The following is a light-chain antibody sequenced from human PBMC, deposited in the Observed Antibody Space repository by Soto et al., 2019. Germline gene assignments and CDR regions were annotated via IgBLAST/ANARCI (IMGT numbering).Light chain of an antibody. V-gene: IGLV2-14*03. J-gene: IGLJ1*01. Sequence: QSALTQPASVSGSPGQSIAISCTGTSSDVGGYNYVSWYQQHPGKTPKLMICDVSNRPSGVSNRFSGSKSGNTASLTISGLQAEDEAEYYCSSYTSSSPYVFRTGTKVTVL. CDR2: DVS. CDR1: SSDVGGYNY. CDR3: SSYTSSSPYV.